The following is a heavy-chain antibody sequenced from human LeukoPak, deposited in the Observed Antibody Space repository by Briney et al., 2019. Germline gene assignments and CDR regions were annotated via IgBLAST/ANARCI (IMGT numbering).Heavy chain of an antibody. V-gene: IGHV4-39*01. D-gene: IGHD6-19*01. CDR1: GGSISSSGYY. CDR3: ATSVGWYKGWFDP. J-gene: IGHJ5*02. CDR2: IYYSGST. Sequence: SETLSLTCTVSGGSISSSGYYWGWTRQPPGKGLEWIGSIYYSGSTYYNPSLKSRVTISVDTSKNQFSLKLSSVTAADTAVYYCATSVGWYKGWFDPWGQGTLVTVSS.